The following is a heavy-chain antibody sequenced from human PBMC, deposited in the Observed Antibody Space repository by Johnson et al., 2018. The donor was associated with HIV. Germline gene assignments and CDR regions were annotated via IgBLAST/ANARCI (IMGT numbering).Heavy chain of an antibody. Sequence: MQLVESGGGLVQPGGSLRLSCAASGFIFSDHYMDWVRQGPGKGLEWVGRIRNKVNSYTTQYAASVKGRFTISRDDSKNLMYLQMKSLKTEDTAVYFCAKYDRFAFDVWGQGTMVTVSS. CDR2: IRNKVNSYTT. J-gene: IGHJ3*01. CDR1: GFIFSDHY. CDR3: AKYDRFAFDV. D-gene: IGHD3-16*01. V-gene: IGHV3-72*01.